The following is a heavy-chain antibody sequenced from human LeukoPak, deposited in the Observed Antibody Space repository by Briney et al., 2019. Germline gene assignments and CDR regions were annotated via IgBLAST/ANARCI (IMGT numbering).Heavy chain of an antibody. Sequence: ASVKVSCKASGYTFTSYGISWVRQAPGQGLEWMGWISAYNGNTNYAQKLQGRVTMTTDTSTSTAYMELRSLRSDDTAVYYCARDSETYYYESSGYYPTDYWGQGTLVTVSS. CDR2: ISAYNGNT. V-gene: IGHV1-18*01. CDR3: ARDSETYYYESSGYYPTDY. CDR1: GYTFTSYG. D-gene: IGHD3-22*01. J-gene: IGHJ4*02.